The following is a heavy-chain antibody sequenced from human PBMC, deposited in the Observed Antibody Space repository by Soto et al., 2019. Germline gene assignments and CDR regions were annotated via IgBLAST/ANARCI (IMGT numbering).Heavy chain of an antibody. CDR2: IYYSGST. J-gene: IGHJ4*02. CDR3: ARVVGYYDSSGPYPYPDY. D-gene: IGHD3-22*01. CDR1: GGSISSGGYY. Sequence: PSETLSLTCTVSGGSISSGGYYWSWIRQHPGKGLEWIGYIYYSGSTYYNPSLKSRVTISVDTSKNQFPLKLSSVTAADTAVYYCARVVGYYDSSGPYPYPDYWGQRTLVTV. V-gene: IGHV4-31*03.